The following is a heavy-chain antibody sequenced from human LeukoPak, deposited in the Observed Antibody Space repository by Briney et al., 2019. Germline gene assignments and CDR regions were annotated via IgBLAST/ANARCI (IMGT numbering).Heavy chain of an antibody. J-gene: IGHJ6*03. CDR2: MNHSGST. D-gene: IGHD3-10*01. CDR1: GGSFSGYY. Sequence: SETLSLTCAVYGGSFSGYYWSWIRQPPGKGLEWIGEMNHSGSTNYNPSLKSRVTISVDTSKNQFSLRLSSVTATDTAVYYCARRLGRKFGERFYYYHYMDVWGKGTTVTISS. CDR3: ARRLGRKFGERFYYYHYMDV. V-gene: IGHV4-34*01.